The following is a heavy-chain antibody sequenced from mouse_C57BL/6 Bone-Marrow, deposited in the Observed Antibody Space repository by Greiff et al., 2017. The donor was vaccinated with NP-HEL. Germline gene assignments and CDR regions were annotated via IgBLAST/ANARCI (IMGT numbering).Heavy chain of an antibody. V-gene: IGHV5-16*01. D-gene: IGHD2-5*01. J-gene: IGHJ4*01. CDR2: INYDGSST. CDR3: ARGGYSNSYYAMDY. Sequence: DVQLQESEGGLVQPGSSMKLSCTASGFTFSDYYMAWVRQVPEKGLEWVANINYDGSSTYYLDSLKSRFIISRDNAKNILYLQMSSLKSEDTATYYCARGGYSNSYYAMDYWGQGTSVTVSS. CDR1: GFTFSDYY.